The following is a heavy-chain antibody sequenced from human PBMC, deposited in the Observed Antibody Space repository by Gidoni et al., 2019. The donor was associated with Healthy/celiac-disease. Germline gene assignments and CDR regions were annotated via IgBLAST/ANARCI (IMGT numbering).Heavy chain of an antibody. CDR3: AKAALVVAATNYYYGMDV. V-gene: IGHV3-23*01. J-gene: IGHJ6*02. CDR1: GVTVSSYA. CDR2: ISGSGGST. Sequence: EVQRLESGGGLVQTGGSLRLSCAASGVTVSSYAMSWVRQAPWTGLEWVSAISGSGGSTYYADSVKGRFTISRDNSKNTLYLQMNSLRAEDTAVYSCAKAALVVAATNYYYGMDVWGQGTTVTVSS. D-gene: IGHD2-15*01.